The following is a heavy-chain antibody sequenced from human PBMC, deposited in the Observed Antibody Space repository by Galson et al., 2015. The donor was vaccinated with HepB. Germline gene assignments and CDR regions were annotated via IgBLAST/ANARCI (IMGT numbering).Heavy chain of an antibody. V-gene: IGHV3-33*01. D-gene: IGHD2-2*01. J-gene: IGHJ2*01. Sequence: SLRLSCAASGFTFSSYGMHWVRQAPGKGLEWVAVIWYDGSNKYYAASVKGRFTISRDNSKNTLYLQMNSLRAEDTAVYYCARVQVVVVPAVGWYFDFWGRGTLVTVSS. CDR3: ARVQVVVVPAVGWYFDF. CDR2: IWYDGSNK. CDR1: GFTFSSYG.